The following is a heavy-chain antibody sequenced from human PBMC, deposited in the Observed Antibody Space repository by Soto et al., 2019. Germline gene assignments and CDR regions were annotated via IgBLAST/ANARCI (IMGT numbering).Heavy chain of an antibody. CDR2: ISYDGRNK. Sequence: GGSLRLSCAASGFTFSSYAMHWVRQAPGKGLEWVAVISYDGRNKYYADSVKGRFTISRDNSKNTLYLQMNSLRAEDTAVYYCARDRDATMIVVVSDGIDYWGQGTLVTVSS. CDR3: ARDRDATMIVVVSDGIDY. J-gene: IGHJ4*02. CDR1: GFTFSSYA. D-gene: IGHD3-22*01. V-gene: IGHV3-30-3*01.